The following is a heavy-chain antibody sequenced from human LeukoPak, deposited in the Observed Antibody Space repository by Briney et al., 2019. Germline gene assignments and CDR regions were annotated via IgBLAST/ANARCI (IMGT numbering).Heavy chain of an antibody. D-gene: IGHD3-10*01. CDR2: ISFDGTHK. Sequence: GGGPRISSCAAGVTSGSNALLRGGRAPGEGGGRVAVISFDGTHKYYADSVKGRFTISRDNSENTLYVEMNSLRAEDTAVYYCARARRGVLGYWGQGTLVTVSS. CDR3: ARARRGVLGY. J-gene: IGHJ4*02. CDR1: GVTSGSNA. V-gene: IGHV3-30*01.